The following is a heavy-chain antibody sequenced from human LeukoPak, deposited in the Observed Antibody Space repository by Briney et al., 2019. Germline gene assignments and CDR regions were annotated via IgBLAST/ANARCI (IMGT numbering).Heavy chain of an antibody. V-gene: IGHV4-4*07. CDR2: TSGST. CDR3: ARDSRDSNPWYFDL. J-gene: IGHJ2*01. Sequence: SETLSLTCTVSGGSINSFYWSWIRQPAGEGPEWIGRTSGSTNYNPSLKSRVTMSVDTSRNQFSLKLSSVTAADTAVYYCARDSRDSNPWYFDLWGRGTLVTVSS. CDR1: GGSINSFY. D-gene: IGHD2-21*02.